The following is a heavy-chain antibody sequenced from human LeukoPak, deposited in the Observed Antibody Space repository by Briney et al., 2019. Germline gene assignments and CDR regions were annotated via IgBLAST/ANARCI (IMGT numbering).Heavy chain of an antibody. CDR1: GVSFSGYY. D-gene: IGHD2-2*01. CDR2: INHSGST. CDR3: ARVSYCSSTSCYLRGYYGMDV. Sequence: SESLSLTCAVYGVSFSGYYWSWIRQPPGKGLEWIGEINHSGSTNYNPSLKSRVTISVDTSKNQFSLKLSSATAADTAVYYCARVSYCSSTSCYLRGYYGMDVWGQGTTVTVSS. J-gene: IGHJ6*02. V-gene: IGHV4-34*01.